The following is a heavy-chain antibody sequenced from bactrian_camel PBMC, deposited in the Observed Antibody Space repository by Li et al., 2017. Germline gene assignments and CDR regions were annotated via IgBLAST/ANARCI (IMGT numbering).Heavy chain of an antibody. CDR1: GITFSRHD. J-gene: IGHJ4*01. D-gene: IGHD6*01. Sequence: HVQLVESGGGLVQPGESLRLSCVASGITFSRHDVSWVRQAPGKGPEWVSSISSDGTKTTYADSVKGRFTISRGNVPNTVHLQMNSLKPEDTAMYYCATDSSLILREGCTVSAEFLGSWGQGTQVTVS. V-gene: IGHV3-2*01. CDR3: ATDSSLILREGCTVSAEFLGS. CDR2: ISSDGTKT.